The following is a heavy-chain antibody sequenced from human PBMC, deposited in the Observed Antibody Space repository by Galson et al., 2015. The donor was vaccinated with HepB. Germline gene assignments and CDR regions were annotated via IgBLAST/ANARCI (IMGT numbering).Heavy chain of an antibody. CDR1: GFTFSSYA. D-gene: IGHD5-24*01. V-gene: IGHV3-30-3*01. J-gene: IGHJ4*02. CDR2: ISYGGSNK. CDR3: ARDPVEMATMYYFDY. Sequence: SLRLSCAASGFTFSSYAMNWVRQAPGKGLEWVAVISYGGSNKYYADSVKGRFTISRDNSKNTLYLQMNSLRAEDTAVYYCARDPVEMATMYYFDYWGQGTLVTVSS.